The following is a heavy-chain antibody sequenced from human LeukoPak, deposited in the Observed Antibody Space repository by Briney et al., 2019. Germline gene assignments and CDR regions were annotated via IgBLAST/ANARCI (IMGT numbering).Heavy chain of an antibody. CDR2: MNPNSGNT. Sequence: ASVKVSCKASGYTFTSYDINWVRQATGQGLEWMGWMNPNSGNTGYAQKFQGRVTMTRNTSISTAYMELSSLRSEDTAVYYCARDLFSSSWYVCSCHYWGQGTLVTVSS. D-gene: IGHD6-13*01. J-gene: IGHJ4*02. CDR1: GYTFTSYD. CDR3: ARDLFSSSWYVCSCHY. V-gene: IGHV1-8*01.